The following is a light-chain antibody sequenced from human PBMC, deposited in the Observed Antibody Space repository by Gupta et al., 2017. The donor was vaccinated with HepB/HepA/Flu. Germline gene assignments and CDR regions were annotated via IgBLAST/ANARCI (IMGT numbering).Light chain of an antibody. J-gene: IGLJ2*01. CDR1: SSDVGGYHY. CDR3: SSYTSSSTVI. Sequence: QSALTLPASVSGSPGPSITISCTGTSSDVGGYHYVSWYQQQPGKAPKLMNYDVRDRPSGVSNRFAGSKSGKTASPTISGLQAEDEADYYCSSYTSSSTVIFGGGTRLTVL. V-gene: IGLV2-14*01. CDR2: DVR.